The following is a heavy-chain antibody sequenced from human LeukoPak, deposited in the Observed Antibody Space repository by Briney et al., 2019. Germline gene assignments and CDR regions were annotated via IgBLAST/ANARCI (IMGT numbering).Heavy chain of an antibody. CDR1: GFTFSSYG. CDR2: ISYDGSNK. CDR3: AKDGGYCSSTSCFYYMDV. Sequence: GGSLRLSCAASGFTFSSYGMHWVRQAPGKGLEWVAVISYDGSNKYYADSVKGRFTISRDNSKNTLYLQMNSLRAEDTAVYYCAKDGGYCSSTSCFYYMDVWGKGTTVTVSS. J-gene: IGHJ6*03. V-gene: IGHV3-30*18. D-gene: IGHD2-2*01.